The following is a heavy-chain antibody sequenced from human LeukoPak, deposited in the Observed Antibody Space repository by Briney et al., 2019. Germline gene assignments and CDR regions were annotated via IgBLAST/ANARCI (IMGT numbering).Heavy chain of an antibody. J-gene: IGHJ6*04. CDR3: ARAPADGGDYYGMDV. CDR2: IYSGGST. D-gene: IGHD5-24*01. V-gene: IGHV3-53*01. Sequence: GGSLRLSCAASGFTVSSNYMSWVRQAPGKGLEWVSVIYSGGSTYYADSMKGRFTISRDNSKNTLYLQMNSLRAEDTAVYYCARAPADGGDYYGMDVWGKGTTVTVSS. CDR1: GFTVSSNY.